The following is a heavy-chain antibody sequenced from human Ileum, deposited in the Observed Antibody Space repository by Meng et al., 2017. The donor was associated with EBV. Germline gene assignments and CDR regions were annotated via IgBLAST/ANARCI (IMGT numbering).Heavy chain of an antibody. Sequence: QIQLVKSGAGVKNTGDSVTVSCKASGYTFSNYGISWLRQAPGQGLEWMGWISAYNGNTNYAQNLQGRVTMTTDTSTGTAYMEVRSLRSDDTAVYYCARAGNGGSYYFTYWGQGTLVTVSS. CDR2: ISAYNGNT. D-gene: IGHD1-26*01. V-gene: IGHV1-18*01. CDR1: GYTFSNYG. CDR3: ARAGNGGSYYFTY. J-gene: IGHJ4*02.